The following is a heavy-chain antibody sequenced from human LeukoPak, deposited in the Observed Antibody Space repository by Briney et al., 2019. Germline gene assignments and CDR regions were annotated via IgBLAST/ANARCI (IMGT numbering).Heavy chain of an antibody. CDR1: GFTFSSYA. CDR3: VRQQTPHGNFDY. D-gene: IGHD1-26*01. J-gene: IGHJ4*02. V-gene: IGHV3-13*01. CDR2: IGTAGDT. Sequence: GGSLRLSCATSGFTFSSYAMHWVRQATGKGLEWVSAIGTAGDTYYPGSVKGRFTISRENAKSSLSLQMNSLRAEDTAVYYCVRQQTPHGNFDYWGQGTLVTVSS.